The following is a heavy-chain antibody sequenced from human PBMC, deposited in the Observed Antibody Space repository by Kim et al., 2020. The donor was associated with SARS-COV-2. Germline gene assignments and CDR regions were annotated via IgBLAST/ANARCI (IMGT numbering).Heavy chain of an antibody. CDR3: ARGGDSSSCLFDY. V-gene: IGHV4-31*02. Sequence: YTPPLKGRVTISVDTSKNQFSLKLRSVTAADTAVYYCARGGDSSSCLFDYWGQGTLVTVSS. D-gene: IGHD6-13*01. J-gene: IGHJ4*02.